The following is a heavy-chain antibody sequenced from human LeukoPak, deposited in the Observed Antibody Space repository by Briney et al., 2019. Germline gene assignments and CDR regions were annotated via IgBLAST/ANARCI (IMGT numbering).Heavy chain of an antibody. CDR3: ARGGDFWSGSLSWFDP. J-gene: IGHJ5*02. CDR2: IYYSGNT. Sequence: SETLSLTCTVSGGSISNYYWSWIRQPPGKGLEWIGYIYYSGNTNYNPSLKSRVTVSVDTSKNQFSLKLSSVTAADTAVYYCARGGDFWSGSLSWFDPWGQGTLVTVSS. D-gene: IGHD3-3*01. V-gene: IGHV4-59*01. CDR1: GGSISNYY.